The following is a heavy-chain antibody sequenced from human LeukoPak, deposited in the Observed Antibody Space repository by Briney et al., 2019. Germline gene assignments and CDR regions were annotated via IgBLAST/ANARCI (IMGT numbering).Heavy chain of an antibody. D-gene: IGHD2-15*01. CDR2: LNGDRSST. Sequence: PGGSRLSCAASGFTFSYYWMHWVRQAPGKGLVWVSRLNGDRSSTNYADSVKGRFTISRDNAKNTLYLEMNSLRAEDTAVYYCARVGRYCSGGTCYLAFWGQGTLVTVSS. V-gene: IGHV3-74*01. CDR1: GFTFSYYW. CDR3: ARVGRYCSGGTCYLAF. J-gene: IGHJ4*02.